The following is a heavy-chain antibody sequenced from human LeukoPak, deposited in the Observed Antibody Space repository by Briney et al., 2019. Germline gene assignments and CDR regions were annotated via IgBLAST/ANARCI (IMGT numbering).Heavy chain of an antibody. CDR2: IWYDGSKK. D-gene: IGHD6-19*01. CDR3: ARVSEDYSSGWYEEYFQY. CDR1: GFTFSSYG. V-gene: IGHV3-33*01. Sequence: PGGSLRLSCAASGFTFSSYGMHWVRQAPGEGLEWVAVIWYDGSKKNYADSVKGRFTISRDNSKNTLNLQMTSLRAEDTAVYYCARVSEDYSSGWYEEYFQYWGQGTLVIVSS. J-gene: IGHJ1*01.